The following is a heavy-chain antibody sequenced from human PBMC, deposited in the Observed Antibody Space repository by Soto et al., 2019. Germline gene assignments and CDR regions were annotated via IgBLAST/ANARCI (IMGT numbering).Heavy chain of an antibody. Sequence: GSLRLSCVTSGFTFNGYWMSWVRQTPGQGLECVARINHDGSDKNYVDSVKGRFTISRDNAKNSLFLQMNSLRADDTAVYYCTTLSWDASDWHWGLGALVTVSS. CDR1: GFTFNGYW. D-gene: IGHD6-19*01. J-gene: IGHJ4*02. CDR3: TTLSWDASDWH. CDR2: INHDGSDK. V-gene: IGHV3-7*03.